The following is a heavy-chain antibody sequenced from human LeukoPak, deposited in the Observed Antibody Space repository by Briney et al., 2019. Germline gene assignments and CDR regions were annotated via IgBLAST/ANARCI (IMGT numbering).Heavy chain of an antibody. V-gene: IGHV1-18*01. Sequence: ASVKVSCKASGYTFSNDVISWVRQAPGQGLEWIGWISVYNVNTIYSQKLQGRVTMTTDTSTSTAYMELRSLRSDDTAVYYCARNPAHGVLRYFDWSLVNGMDVWGQGTTVTVSS. CDR3: ARNPAHGVLRYFDWSLVNGMDV. CDR2: ISVYNVNT. J-gene: IGHJ6*02. CDR1: GYTFSNDV. D-gene: IGHD3-9*01.